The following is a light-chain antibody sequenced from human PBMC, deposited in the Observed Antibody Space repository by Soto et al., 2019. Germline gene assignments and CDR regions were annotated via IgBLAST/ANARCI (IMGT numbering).Light chain of an antibody. CDR1: QSVAANY. CDR3: QQYGSSPIT. Sequence: EVVLTQSPGTLSLSPGERATLSCRASQSVAANYLAWYQQKRGQAPRLLIYGASTRATGIPDRFSGDGSVTHFTLTISRLEAEDFVMYYCQQYGSSPITFGQGTRLEIK. V-gene: IGKV3-20*01. J-gene: IGKJ5*01. CDR2: GAS.